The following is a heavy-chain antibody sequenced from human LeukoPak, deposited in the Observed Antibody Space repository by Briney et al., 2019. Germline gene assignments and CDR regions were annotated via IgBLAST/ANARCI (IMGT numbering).Heavy chain of an antibody. V-gene: IGHV3-33*06. D-gene: IGHD3-3*01. CDR3: AKVGVGNNFWSGSSHFLYYMDV. J-gene: IGHJ6*03. Sequence: PVRSLRLSCAASGFTFSSYGMHWVRQAPGKGLEWVSLISPKGTSRYYAASVWGRFNISRDNSKNTLYLQINSLRAGDTAIYYCAKVGVGNNFWSGSSHFLYYMDVWGRGTAVTVS. CDR1: GFTFSSYG. CDR2: ISPKGTSR.